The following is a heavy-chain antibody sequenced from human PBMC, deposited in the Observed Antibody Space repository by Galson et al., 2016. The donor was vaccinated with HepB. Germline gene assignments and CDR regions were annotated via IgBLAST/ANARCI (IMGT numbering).Heavy chain of an antibody. V-gene: IGHV3-74*01. D-gene: IGHD2/OR15-2a*01. CDR2: INTDGSRT. Sequence: SLRLSCAASGFNFNNYTMNWVRQAPGKRLVWVSRINTDGSRTNYADSVKGRVTISRDNAKNTLYLQMNSLRAEDTAVYYCARAGFKGFSNGMDVWGQGTTVTVSS. CDR1: GFNFNNYT. CDR3: ARAGFKGFSNGMDV. J-gene: IGHJ6*02.